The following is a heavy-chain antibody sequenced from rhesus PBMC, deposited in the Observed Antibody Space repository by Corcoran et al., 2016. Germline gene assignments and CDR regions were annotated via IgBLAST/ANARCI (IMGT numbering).Heavy chain of an antibody. D-gene: IGHD5-24*01. CDR3: ARMEGRGYSSRQFDY. V-gene: IGHV4S7*01. Sequence: QVQLQESGPGLVKPSETLSLTCAVSGGSISSNYWSWIRQPPGKGLEWIGDIYGSSGSTYYNPSLKRRGTIAKATAKTQFAMKVSAGTAADTAVYYWARMEGRGYSSRQFDYWGQGVLVTVSS. J-gene: IGHJ4*01. CDR1: GGSISSNY. CDR2: IYGSSGST.